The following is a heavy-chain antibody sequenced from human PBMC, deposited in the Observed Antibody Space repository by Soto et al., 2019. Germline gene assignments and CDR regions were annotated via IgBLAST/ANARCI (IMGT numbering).Heavy chain of an antibody. Sequence: SETLSLTCAVYGGSFSGYYWSWIRQPPGKGLEWIGEINHSGSTNYNPSLKSRVTISVDTSKNQFSLKLSSVTAADTAVYYCARGGYSYGYSFDYWGQGTLVTVSS. CDR1: GGSFSGYY. CDR3: ARGGYSYGYSFDY. D-gene: IGHD5-18*01. J-gene: IGHJ4*02. CDR2: INHSGST. V-gene: IGHV4-34*01.